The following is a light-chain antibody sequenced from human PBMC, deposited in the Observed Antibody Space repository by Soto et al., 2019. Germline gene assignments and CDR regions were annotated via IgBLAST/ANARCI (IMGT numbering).Light chain of an antibody. J-gene: IGKJ4*01. CDR3: QQFNVYPLT. CDR1: QGIRDF. CDR2: AAS. Sequence: DIKLTQSPSFLSASVGDRVTITCRASQGIRDFLAWYQQKPGQPPKLLIYAASTLQTGVPTRFSGIASGTAFTLIISHLQPADFATYYCQQFNVYPLTFGGGTKVEIK. V-gene: IGKV1-9*01.